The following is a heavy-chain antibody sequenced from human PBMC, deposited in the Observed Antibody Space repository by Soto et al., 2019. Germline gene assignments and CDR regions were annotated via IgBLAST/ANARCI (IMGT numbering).Heavy chain of an antibody. CDR1: GYSFTTYW. J-gene: IGHJ3*01. Sequence: GESLKISCKGSGYSFTTYWLAWVRQMPGKGLEYMGIIFPGDSDTRYSPSFQGQVTISADKSINTAYLQWTSLKASDTAIYYCARARVSTPRLEDPFDVWGQGTMVTVSS. CDR3: ARARVSTPRLEDPFDV. CDR2: IFPGDSDT. D-gene: IGHD5-12*01. V-gene: IGHV5-51*01.